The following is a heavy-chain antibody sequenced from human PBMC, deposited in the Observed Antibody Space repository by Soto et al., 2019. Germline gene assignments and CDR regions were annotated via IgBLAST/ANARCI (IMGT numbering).Heavy chain of an antibody. D-gene: IGHD2-8*01. CDR2: ISSRGSSI. CDR3: ARGGTNRRTWFDH. V-gene: IGHV3-11*01. CDR1: GFSFADYY. J-gene: IGHJ5*02. Sequence: GGSLSLSCAASGFSFADYYMSWIRQTPRKGLEWISYISSRGSSIYYADSVKGRFTISRATAKKSPYLQMNSLRAEDTAVYFCARGGTNRRTWFDHRGQGA.